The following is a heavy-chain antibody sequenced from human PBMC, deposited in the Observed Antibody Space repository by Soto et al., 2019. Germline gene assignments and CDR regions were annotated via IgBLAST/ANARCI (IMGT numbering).Heavy chain of an antibody. CDR3: ASYHLNSYYYGMDV. CDR1: SYTFTSYG. Sequence: QVQLVQSGAEVKKPGASVKVSCKASSYTFTSYGISWVRQAPGQGLEWMGWISAYNGNTNYAQKLQGRGTMTTDTSTSTAYMELRSLRSDDTAVYYCASYHLNSYYYGMDVWGQGTTVTVSS. V-gene: IGHV1-18*01. CDR2: ISAYNGNT. J-gene: IGHJ6*02.